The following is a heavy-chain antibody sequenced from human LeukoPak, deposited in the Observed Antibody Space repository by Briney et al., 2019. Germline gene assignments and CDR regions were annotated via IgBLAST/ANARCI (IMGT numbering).Heavy chain of an antibody. J-gene: IGHJ6*02. Sequence: KNGESLKISCKGSGYSFTSYWIGWVRQMPGKGLEWMGIIYPGDSDTRYSPSFQGQVTISADKSISTAYLQWSSLKASDTAMYYCARSGVVYATGGLEHGMDVWGQGTTVTVSS. V-gene: IGHV5-51*01. CDR1: GYSFTSYW. CDR3: ARSGVVYATGGLEHGMDV. D-gene: IGHD2-8*02. CDR2: IYPGDSDT.